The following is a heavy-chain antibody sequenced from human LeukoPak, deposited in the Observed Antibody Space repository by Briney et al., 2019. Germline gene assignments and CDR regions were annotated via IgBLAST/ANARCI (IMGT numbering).Heavy chain of an antibody. J-gene: IGHJ4*02. CDR1: GGSFSGYY. CDR3: ARGLHSTMPYWGY. V-gene: IGHV4-34*01. CDR2: IYHSGST. D-gene: IGHD2-2*01. Sequence: SETLSLTCAVSGGSFSGYYWSWIRQPPGKGLEWIGEIYHSGSTNYNPSLKSRVTISVDKSQNQVSLKVSSVTSANTAVYYGARGLHSTMPYWGYWGQGTLVTVSS.